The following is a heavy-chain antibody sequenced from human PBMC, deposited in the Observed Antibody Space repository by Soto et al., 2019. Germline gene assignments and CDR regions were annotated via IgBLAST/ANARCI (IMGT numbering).Heavy chain of an antibody. J-gene: IGHJ4*02. V-gene: IGHV1-69*13. Sequence: SVKVSCKVSGGTFSSYAISWVRQAPGQGLEWMGGIIPIFGTANYAQKFQGRVTITADESTSTAYMELSSLRSEDTAVYYCAGAEGGGPAAIPGFDYWGKGTLVTVSS. CDR3: AGAEGGGPAAIPGFDY. CDR2: IIPIFGTA. CDR1: GGTFSSYA. D-gene: IGHD2-2*02.